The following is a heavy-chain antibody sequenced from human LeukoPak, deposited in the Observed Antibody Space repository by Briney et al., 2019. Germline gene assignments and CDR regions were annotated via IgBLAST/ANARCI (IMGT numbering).Heavy chain of an antibody. CDR1: GFPFSSHG. D-gene: IGHD2-21*02. CDR3: ARTVTYCGGDCYAFDI. V-gene: IGHV3-48*01. Sequence: GGSLRLSCAASGFPFSSHGMSWVRQAPGKGLEWVSYISSSSSTIYYADSVKGRFTISRDNAKNSLYLQMNSLRAEDTAVYYCARTVTYCGGDCYAFDIWGQGTMVTVSS. CDR2: ISSSSSTI. J-gene: IGHJ3*02.